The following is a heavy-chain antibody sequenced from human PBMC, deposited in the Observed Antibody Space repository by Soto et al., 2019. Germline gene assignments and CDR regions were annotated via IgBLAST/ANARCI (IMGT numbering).Heavy chain of an antibody. J-gene: IGHJ4*02. D-gene: IGHD3-10*01. Sequence: PGGSLRLSCEASGFTVSDNYMSWVRQAPGRGLDWVSVIYAGGSLYYADSVKGRFTISRDNFRNTVYLQMNSLRAEDTAVYYCARGFPSMAYYGEYYFDSWGQGTLVTVSS. CDR2: IYAGGSL. CDR3: ARGFPSMAYYGEYYFDS. CDR1: GFTVSDNY. V-gene: IGHV3-53*01.